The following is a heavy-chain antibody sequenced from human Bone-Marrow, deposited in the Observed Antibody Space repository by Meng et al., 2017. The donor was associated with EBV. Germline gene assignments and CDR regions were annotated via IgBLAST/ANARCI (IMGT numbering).Heavy chain of an antibody. V-gene: IGHV1-3*01. D-gene: IGHD3-22*01. CDR3: ARDSTGDSRRFDP. Sequence: QAQVVQSGAWVKKPGASGKVSCEASGYTFTSYAMHWVRQAPGQRLEWMGWINVGNGDTKYSQKFHGRVTITRDTSATTAYMELSSLTSEDTAVYYCARDSTGDSRRFDPWGQGTLVTVSS. J-gene: IGHJ5*02. CDR2: INVGNGDT. CDR1: GYTFTSYA.